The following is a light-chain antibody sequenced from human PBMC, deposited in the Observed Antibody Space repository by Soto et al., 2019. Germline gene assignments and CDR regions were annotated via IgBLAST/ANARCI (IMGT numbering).Light chain of an antibody. CDR3: QQYQSYCS. Sequence: DIQMTQSPSTLSASVGDSVAITCRASQNINTWVAWYQQKPGKAPNLLIYRASSLESGVPSRFSGSGSGTEFTLTISSLQPDDFATYFCQQYQSYCSFAGGTKVDIK. CDR2: RAS. CDR1: QNINTW. J-gene: IGKJ4*01. V-gene: IGKV1-5*01.